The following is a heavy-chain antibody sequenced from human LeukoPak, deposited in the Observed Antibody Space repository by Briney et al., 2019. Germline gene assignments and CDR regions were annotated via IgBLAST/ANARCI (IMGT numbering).Heavy chain of an antibody. V-gene: IGHV1-69*01. J-gene: IGHJ4*02. D-gene: IGHD3-10*01. CDR3: ARFDPGVHPGDY. Sequence: KXSCXASGGXFSXYGXGWVRQAPXQGLEWMGGIIPLSGTVNYAQNLQGRVTITADESTTTAYMELSSLRSDDTAVYYCARFDPGVHPGDYWGQGTLVTVSS. CDR2: IIPLSGTV. CDR1: GGXFSXYG.